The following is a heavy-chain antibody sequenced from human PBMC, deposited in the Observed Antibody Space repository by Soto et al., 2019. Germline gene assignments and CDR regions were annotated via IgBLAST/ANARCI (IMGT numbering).Heavy chain of an antibody. V-gene: IGHV3-30*18. CDR1: GFTFSSYG. CDR2: ISYDGSNK. J-gene: IGHJ4*02. D-gene: IGHD1-1*01. CDR3: AKQEGVGYNYGHFDY. Sequence: QVQLVESGGGVVQPGRSLRLSCAASGFTFSSYGIHWVRQAPGKGLEWVAVISYDGSNKYYADSVKGRFTISRDNAKNTLSLQMNSLRAEDTAVYYCAKQEGVGYNYGHFDYWGQGTLVTGSS.